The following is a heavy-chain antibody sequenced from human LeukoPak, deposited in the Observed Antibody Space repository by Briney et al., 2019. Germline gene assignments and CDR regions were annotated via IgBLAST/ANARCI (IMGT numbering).Heavy chain of an antibody. D-gene: IGHD4-11*01. CDR1: GGSISSGDYY. V-gene: IGHV4-30-4*08. CDR3: ARGRLPYAFDI. J-gene: IGHJ3*02. CDR2: IYYSGST. Sequence: SETLSLTCTVAGGSISSGDYYWSWIRQPPGKGLEWIGYIYYSGSTYYNPSLKSRVTISVDTSKNQFSLKLSSVTAADTAVYYCARGRLPYAFDIWGQGTMVTVSS.